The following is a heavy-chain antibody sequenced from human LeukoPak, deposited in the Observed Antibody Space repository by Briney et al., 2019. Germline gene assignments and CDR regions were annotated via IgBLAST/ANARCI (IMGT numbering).Heavy chain of an antibody. CDR2: LNPDSGDT. CDR3: ARRTVAGLDF. V-gene: IGHV1-8*03. D-gene: IGHD6-19*01. Sequence: ASVKVSCKASGYTFTASDINWVRQATGQGLEFLGWLNPDSGDTGYAQKLKGRLTITGNSSTSTAYMELSFLRSEDTAVYYCARRTVAGLDFWGPGTLVTVSS. CDR1: GYTFTASD. J-gene: IGHJ4*02.